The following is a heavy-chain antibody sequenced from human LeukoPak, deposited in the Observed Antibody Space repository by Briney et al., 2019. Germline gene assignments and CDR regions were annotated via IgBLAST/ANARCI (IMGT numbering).Heavy chain of an antibody. CDR1: GSTFSSYW. CDR3: ARRNGDRDAFDI. CDR2: IKQDGSEK. Sequence: PGGSLRLSCAASGSTFSSYWMSWVRQAPGKGLEWVANIKQDGSEKYYVDSVKGRFTISGDNAKNSLYLQMNSLRAEDTAVYYCARRNGDRDAFDIWGQGTMVTVSS. V-gene: IGHV3-7*01. D-gene: IGHD4-17*01. J-gene: IGHJ3*02.